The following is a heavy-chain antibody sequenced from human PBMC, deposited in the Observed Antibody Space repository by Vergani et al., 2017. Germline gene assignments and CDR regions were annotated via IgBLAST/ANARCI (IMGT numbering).Heavy chain of an antibody. J-gene: IGHJ6*02. CDR2: IWYDGSNK. V-gene: IGHV3-33*01. CDR3: AGDQITMVRGVLHYYFYYGMDV. CDR1: GFTFSSYG. Sequence: QVQLVESGGGVVQPGRSLRLSCAASGFTFSSYGMHWVRQAPGKGLEWVAVIWYDGSNKYYADSVKGRFTISRDNSKNTLYLQMNSLRAEDTAVYYCAGDQITMVRGVLHYYFYYGMDVWGQGTTVTVSS. D-gene: IGHD3-10*01.